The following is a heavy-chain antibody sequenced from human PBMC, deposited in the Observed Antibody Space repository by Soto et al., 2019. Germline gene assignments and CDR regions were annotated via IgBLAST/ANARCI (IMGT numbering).Heavy chain of an antibody. J-gene: IGHJ4*02. V-gene: IGHV3-30*18. CDR1: GFTFSSYG. Sequence: GGSLRLSCAASGFTFSSYGMHWVRQAPGKGLEWVAVISYDGSNKYYADSVKGRFTISRDNSKNTLYLQMNSLRAEDTAGYYCAKEGDIVVVPDAMSLNYWGQGTRVTVSS. D-gene: IGHD2-2*01. CDR2: ISYDGSNK. CDR3: AKEGDIVVVPDAMSLNY.